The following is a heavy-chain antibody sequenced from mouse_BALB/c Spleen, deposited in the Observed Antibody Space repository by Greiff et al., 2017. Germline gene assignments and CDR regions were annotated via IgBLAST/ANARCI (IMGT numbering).Heavy chain of an antibody. J-gene: IGHJ2*01. CDR1: GFSLTSYG. CDR2: IWSGGST. CDR3: AVYYYGSSSGYFDY. Sequence: AQLQQSGPGLVQLSQSLSITCTVSGFSLTSYGVHGVRQSPGKGLVWLGVIWSGGSTDYNAAFISRLSISKDISKSQVFFKMNSLQANDTAIYYCAVYYYGSSSGYFDYWGQGTTLTVSS. D-gene: IGHD1-1*01. V-gene: IGHV2-2*02.